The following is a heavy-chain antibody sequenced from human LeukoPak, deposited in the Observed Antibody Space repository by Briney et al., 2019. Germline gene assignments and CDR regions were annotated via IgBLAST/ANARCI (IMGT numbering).Heavy chain of an antibody. J-gene: IGHJ3*01. CDR2: IYNSVST. CDR1: GGSISSGDYY. CDR3: ARNLSMGVGATRFAAFDL. Sequence: SSQTLSLTCTVSGGSISSGDYYWGWIRQPTGKGLEWIGSIYNSVSTHYNLSLKSRVSIDVDTSKNQFSLKLSSVTATDTAVYYCARNLSMGVGATRFAAFDLWGLGTMVTVSS. D-gene: IGHD1-26*01. V-gene: IGHV4-39*01.